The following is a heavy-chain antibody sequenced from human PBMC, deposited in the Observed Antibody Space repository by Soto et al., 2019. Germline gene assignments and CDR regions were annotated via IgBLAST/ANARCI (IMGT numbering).Heavy chain of an antibody. J-gene: IGHJ4*02. CDR1: GYSFTSYW. CDR3: ARQTYCSSTSCYTVDS. D-gene: IGHD2-2*02. V-gene: IGHV5-51*01. CDR2: IYLGDSDT. Sequence: PWESLRISCKGSGYSFTSYWIGWGRQMPGKGLEWMGIIYLGDSDTRYSPSFQGQVTISADKFISTAYLQWSSLKASDTAMYYCARQTYCSSTSCYTVDSWGQGTLVTVSS.